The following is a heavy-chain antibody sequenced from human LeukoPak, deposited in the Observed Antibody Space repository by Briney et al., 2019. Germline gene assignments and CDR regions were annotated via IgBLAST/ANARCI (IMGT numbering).Heavy chain of an antibody. J-gene: IGHJ5*02. D-gene: IGHD3-3*01. CDR3: ARVHYDFWSGYYVPWFFP. V-gene: IGHV4-34*01. CDR1: GGSFSGYY. CDR2: IYYSGSA. Sequence: PSETLSLTCAVSGGSFSGYYWSWIRQPPGQGLEWIGSIYYSGSAYYNPSLKSRVTISVDTSKNQCSLKLSSVTAADTAVYYCARVHYDFWSGYYVPWFFPWGQGALVTVSS.